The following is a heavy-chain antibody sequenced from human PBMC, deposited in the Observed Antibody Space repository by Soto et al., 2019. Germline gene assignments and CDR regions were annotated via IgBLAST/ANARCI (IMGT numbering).Heavy chain of an antibody. Sequence: AGGSLRLSCAASGFTFSSYGMHWVRQAPGKGLEWVAVISYDGSNKYYADSVKGRFTISRDNSKNTLYLQMNSLRAEDTAVYYCRGRTTLDYWGQGTLVTVSS. J-gene: IGHJ4*02. CDR3: RGRTTLDY. CDR2: ISYDGSNK. CDR1: GFTFSSYG. V-gene: IGHV3-30*03. D-gene: IGHD1-26*01.